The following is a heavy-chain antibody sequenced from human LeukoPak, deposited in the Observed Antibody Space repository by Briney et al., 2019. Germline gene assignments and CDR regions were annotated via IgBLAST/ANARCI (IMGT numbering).Heavy chain of an antibody. D-gene: IGHD3-22*01. J-gene: IGHJ4*02. Sequence: PSETLSLTCAVYGGSFSGYYWSWIRQPPGEGLEWIGEINHSGSTNYNPSLKSRVTISVDTSKNQFSLKLSSVTAADTAVYYCARSYDSSGYYYSVGLWGQGTLVTVSS. CDR2: INHSGST. CDR1: GGSFSGYY. CDR3: ARSYDSSGYYYSVGL. V-gene: IGHV4-34*01.